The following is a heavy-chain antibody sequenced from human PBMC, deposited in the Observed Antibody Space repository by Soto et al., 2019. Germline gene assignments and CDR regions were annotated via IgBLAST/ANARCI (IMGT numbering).Heavy chain of an antibody. CDR2: IYYSGST. V-gene: IGHV4-59*08. Sequence: QVQLQESGPGLVKPSETLSLTCTVSGGSISSYYWSWIRQPPGKGLEWIGYIYYSGSTNYNPSLNGRVTISVDTSKNPFALKLSSVTAADTAVYYCARHAANYDILTGYYDRYYFDYWGQGTLVTVSS. D-gene: IGHD3-9*01. CDR1: GGSISSYY. CDR3: ARHAANYDILTGYYDRYYFDY. J-gene: IGHJ4*02.